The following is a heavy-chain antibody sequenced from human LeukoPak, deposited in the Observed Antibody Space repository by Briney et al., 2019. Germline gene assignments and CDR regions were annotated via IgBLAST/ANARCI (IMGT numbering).Heavy chain of an antibody. CDR2: IYYSGST. CDR1: GGSISSSSYY. V-gene: IGHV4-39*07. Sequence: SESLSLTCTVSGGSISSSSYYWGWIRQTPGKGLEWIGSIYYSGSTFYSPSLKSRVTISVDTSKNQFSLKLSSVTAADTAVYYCARGVVVAATKGYWFDPWGQGTLVTVSS. CDR3: ARGVVVAATKGYWFDP. J-gene: IGHJ5*02. D-gene: IGHD2-15*01.